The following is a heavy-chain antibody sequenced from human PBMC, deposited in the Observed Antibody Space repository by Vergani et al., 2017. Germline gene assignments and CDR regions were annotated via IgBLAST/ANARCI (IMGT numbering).Heavy chain of an antibody. Sequence: EVQLVESGGGLVKPGGSLRLSCAASGFTFSSYSMNWVRQAPGKGLEWVSSISSSSSYIYYADSVKCRFTISRDNAKNSLYLQMNSLRAEDTAVYYCARAIVATSRGTYYFDYWGQGTLVTVSS. CDR1: GFTFSSYS. CDR3: ARAIVATSRGTYYFDY. J-gene: IGHJ4*02. D-gene: IGHD5-12*01. V-gene: IGHV3-21*01. CDR2: ISSSSSYI.